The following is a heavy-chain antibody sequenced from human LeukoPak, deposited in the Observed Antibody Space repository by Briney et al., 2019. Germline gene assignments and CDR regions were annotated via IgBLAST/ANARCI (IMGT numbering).Heavy chain of an antibody. CDR2: IYHSGST. Sequence: SETPSLTCAVSGGSISSSNWWSWVRRPPGKGLEWIGEIYHSGSTNYNPSLKSRVTISVDKSKKQFSLKLSSVTAADTAVYYCARGYCSGGSCYSYYYYYYMDVWGKGTTVTVSS. CDR3: ARGYCSGGSCYSYYYYYYMDV. J-gene: IGHJ6*03. V-gene: IGHV4-4*02. CDR1: GGSISSSNW. D-gene: IGHD2-15*01.